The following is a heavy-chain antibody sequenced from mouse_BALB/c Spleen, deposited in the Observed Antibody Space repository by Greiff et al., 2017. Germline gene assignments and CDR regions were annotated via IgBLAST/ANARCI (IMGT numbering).Heavy chain of an antibody. V-gene: IGHV5-17*02. CDR1: GFTFSSFG. J-gene: IGHJ2*01. CDR2: ISSGSSTI. Sequence: EVKLMESGGGLVQPGGSRKLSCAASGFTFSSFGMHWVRQAPEKGLEWVAYISSGSSTIYYADTVKGRFTISRDNPKNTLFLQMTSLRSEDTAMYYCARNMITTSHYFDYWGQGTTLTVSS. D-gene: IGHD2-4*01. CDR3: ARNMITTSHYFDY.